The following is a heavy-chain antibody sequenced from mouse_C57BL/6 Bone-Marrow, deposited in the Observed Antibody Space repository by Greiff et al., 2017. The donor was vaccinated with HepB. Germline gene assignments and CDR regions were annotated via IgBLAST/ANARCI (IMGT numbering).Heavy chain of an antibody. CDR2: INPYNGGT. CDR3: ARGSYGSSPYYFDY. CDR1: GYTFTDYY. V-gene: IGHV1-19*01. Sequence: VQLQQSGPVLVKPGASVKMSCKASGYTFTDYYMNWVKQSHGKSLEWIGVINPYNGGTSYNQKFKGKATLTVDKSSSTAYMELNSLTSEDSAVYYCARGSYGSSPYYFDYWGQGTTLTVSS. J-gene: IGHJ2*01. D-gene: IGHD1-1*01.